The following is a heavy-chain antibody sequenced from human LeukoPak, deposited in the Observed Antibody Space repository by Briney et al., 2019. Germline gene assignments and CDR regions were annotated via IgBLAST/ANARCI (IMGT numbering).Heavy chain of an antibody. D-gene: IGHD5-12*01. V-gene: IGHV1-69*06. J-gene: IGHJ4*02. CDR1: GGTFSSYA. CDR2: IIPMFGTA. Sequence: SVKVSCKASGGTFSSYAINWVRQAPGQGLEWTGGIIPMFGTANYAQKFQGRVTITADKSTSTAYMELSSLRSEDTAIYYCARDGSGYDHGVRSSPDYWGQGTLVTVSS. CDR3: ARDGSGYDHGVRSSPDY.